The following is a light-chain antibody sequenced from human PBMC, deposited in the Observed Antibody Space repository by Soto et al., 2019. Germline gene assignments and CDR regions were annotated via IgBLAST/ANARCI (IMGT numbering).Light chain of an antibody. Sequence: QSVLAQPPSASGTPGQRVTISCSGSSSNIGINTVNWYQQVPGTAPKLLIYTDNQRPSGVPDRFSGSKSGTSASLAISGLQSEGEADYYCAAWDDSLNGLYVFGTGTKVTVL. J-gene: IGLJ1*01. V-gene: IGLV1-44*01. CDR2: TDN. CDR3: AAWDDSLNGLYV. CDR1: SSNIGINT.